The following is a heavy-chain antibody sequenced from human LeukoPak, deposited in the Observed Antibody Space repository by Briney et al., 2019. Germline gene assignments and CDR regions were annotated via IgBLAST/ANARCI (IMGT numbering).Heavy chain of an antibody. D-gene: IGHD3-10*01. CDR3: VKSGGYYYMDA. Sequence: GGSLRLSCAASGFSFSNFAMNWVRLAPGKGLEWVSTTSWNSDIILYADSVKGRFTISRDNDRESLYMEMKNLRPEDTALYYCVKSGGYYYMDAWGKGTTVIVSS. CDR1: GFSFSNFA. V-gene: IGHV3-9*01. J-gene: IGHJ6*03. CDR2: TSWNSDII.